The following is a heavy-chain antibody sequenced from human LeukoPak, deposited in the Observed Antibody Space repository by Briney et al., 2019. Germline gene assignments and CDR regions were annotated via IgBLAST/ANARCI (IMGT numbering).Heavy chain of an antibody. CDR3: ARDDSSWYPEFDY. Sequence: GGSLRLSCAASGFIFNDYFMGWIRQTPGKGLEWVSYITNNGRKTYYADSMKGRFTISRDNAKNSLYLQMNSLRAEDTAVYYCARDDSSWYPEFDYWGQGTLVTVSS. J-gene: IGHJ4*02. V-gene: IGHV3-11*04. D-gene: IGHD6-13*01. CDR1: GFIFNDYF. CDR2: ITNNGRKT.